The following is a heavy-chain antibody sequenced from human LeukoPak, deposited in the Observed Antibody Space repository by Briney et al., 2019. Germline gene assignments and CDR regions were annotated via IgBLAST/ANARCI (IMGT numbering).Heavy chain of an antibody. J-gene: IGHJ3*02. CDR2: ISSNGGST. CDR1: GFTFSSYA. Sequence: PGGSLRLSCAASGFTFSSYAMHWVRQAPGKGLEYVSAISSNGGSTYYANSVKGRFTISRDNSKNTLYPQMGSLRAEDMAVYYCARARQGVTGPFDIWGQGTMVTVSS. V-gene: IGHV3-64*01. D-gene: IGHD2-21*02. CDR3: ARARQGVTGPFDI.